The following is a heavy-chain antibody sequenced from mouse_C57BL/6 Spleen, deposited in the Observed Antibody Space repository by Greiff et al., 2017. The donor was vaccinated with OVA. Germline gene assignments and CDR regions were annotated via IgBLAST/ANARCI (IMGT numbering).Heavy chain of an antibody. CDR2: INPNNGGT. D-gene: IGHD1-1*01. CDR3: ARDCYGVYYFDY. J-gene: IGHJ2*01. CDR1: GYTFTDYY. V-gene: IGHV1-26*01. Sequence: EVQLQQSGPELVKPGASVKISCKASGYTFTDYYMNWVKQSHGKSLEWIGDINPNNGGTSYNQKFKGKATLTGDKSSSTAYMELRSLTSDDSAVYSCARDCYGVYYFDYWGQGTTLTVSA.